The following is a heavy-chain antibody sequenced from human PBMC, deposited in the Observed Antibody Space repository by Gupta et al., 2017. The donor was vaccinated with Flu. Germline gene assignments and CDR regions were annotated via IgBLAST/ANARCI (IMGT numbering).Heavy chain of an antibody. V-gene: IGHV1-69*01. CDR2: IIPILGTA. CDR3: ARGGIGLVPPDPTRAWFDP. D-gene: IGHD2-2*01. J-gene: IGHJ5*02. Sequence: GLEWMGGIIPILGTANYAQKFQGRVTITADESTSTAYMELSRLRSEDTAVYYCARGGIGLVPPDPTRAWFDPWGQGTLVTVSS.